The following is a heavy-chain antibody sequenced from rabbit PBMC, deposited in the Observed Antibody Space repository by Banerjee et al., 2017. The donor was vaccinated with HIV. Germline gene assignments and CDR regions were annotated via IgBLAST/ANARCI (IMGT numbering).Heavy chain of an antibody. V-gene: IGHV1S47*01. Sequence: QEQLVESGGGLVQPEGSLTLTCKASGFDFSSNAMCWVRQAPGKGPEWIACIGSGDGDTYYATWAKGRFTISKTSSTTVTLQMTSLTAADTATYFCARDRGYTYGYADYAYATFYFNLWGQGTLVTVS. J-gene: IGHJ4*01. D-gene: IGHD6-1*01. CDR2: IGSGDGDT. CDR1: GFDFSSNA. CDR3: ARDRGYTYGYADYAYATFYFNL.